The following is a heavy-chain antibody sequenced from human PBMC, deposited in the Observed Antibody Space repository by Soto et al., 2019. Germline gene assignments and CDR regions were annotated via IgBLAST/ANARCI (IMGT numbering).Heavy chain of an antibody. J-gene: IGHJ4*02. CDR3: ASRLEPVYGDWQYFDY. CDR1: GGSITSGDSY. V-gene: IGHV4-30-4*01. CDR2: IYSRGST. D-gene: IGHD4-17*01. Sequence: QVHLQESGPGLVRPSQTLSLTCTVSGGSITSGDSYWSWIRQPPGKGLEWIGYIYSRGSTYYNPSRRSRFTIAIDTSNNQFSLRLSSVTAADTAVYYCASRLEPVYGDWQYFDYWGQGTLLTVSS.